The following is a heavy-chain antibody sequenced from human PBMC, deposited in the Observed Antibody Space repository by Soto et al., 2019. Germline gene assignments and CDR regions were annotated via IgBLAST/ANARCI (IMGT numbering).Heavy chain of an antibody. D-gene: IGHD3-3*01. Sequence: GASVKVSCKASGYTFTGYYMHWVRQAPGQGLEWMGWINPNSGGTNYAQKFQGWVTMTRDTSISTAYMELSRLRSDDTAVYYCARDPTYYDFWSGSGSYYYYGMDVWGQGTKVTVSS. CDR3: ARDPTYYDFWSGSGSYYYYGMDV. CDR2: INPNSGGT. V-gene: IGHV1-2*04. CDR1: GYTFTGYY. J-gene: IGHJ6*02.